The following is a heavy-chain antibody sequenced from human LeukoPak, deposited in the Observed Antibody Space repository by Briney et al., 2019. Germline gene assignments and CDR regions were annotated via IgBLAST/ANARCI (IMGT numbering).Heavy chain of an antibody. D-gene: IGHD1-7*01. J-gene: IGHJ4*02. Sequence: GASVKVSCKASGYTFTSYGISWVRQAPGQGLEWMGWISAYNGNTNYAQKLQGRVTMTTDTSTSTAYMELRSLRSEDTAVYYCARARRAANNWNYVGPPDFDYWGQGTLVTVSS. V-gene: IGHV1-18*01. CDR2: ISAYNGNT. CDR3: ARARRAANNWNYVGPPDFDY. CDR1: GYTFTSYG.